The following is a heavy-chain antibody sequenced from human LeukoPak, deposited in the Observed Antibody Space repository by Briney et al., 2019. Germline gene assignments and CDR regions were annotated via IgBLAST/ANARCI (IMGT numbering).Heavy chain of an antibody. CDR3: AKRRGLELTYYYFMDV. J-gene: IGHJ6*03. V-gene: IGHV3-23*01. D-gene: IGHD1-7*01. Sequence: GGSLRLSCAASGFTVSSNYMSWVRQAPGTGLEWVSVISGSGGSTYYAVSVTGRFTISRDNCKNTLYLQMNSLRAEDTAVYYCAKRRGLELTYYYFMDVWGKGTTVTVSS. CDR2: ISGSGGST. CDR1: GFTVSSNY.